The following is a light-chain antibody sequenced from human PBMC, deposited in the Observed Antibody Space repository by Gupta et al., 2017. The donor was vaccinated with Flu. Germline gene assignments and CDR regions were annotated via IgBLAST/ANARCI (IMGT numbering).Light chain of an antibody. CDR3: RQYGSSPTT. CDR1: QSVSSSY. V-gene: IGKV3-20*01. Sequence: EIVLMQSPGTLSLSPGERATLSCRASQSVSSSYLAWYQQKPGQAPRLLIYGASSRATGIPDRFSGSGSGTDFTLTISRLEPEDFAVYYCRQYGSSPTTFGQGTRLEIK. J-gene: IGKJ5*01. CDR2: GAS.